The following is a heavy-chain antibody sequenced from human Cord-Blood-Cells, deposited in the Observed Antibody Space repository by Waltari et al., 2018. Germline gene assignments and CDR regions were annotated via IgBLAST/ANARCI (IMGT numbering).Heavy chain of an antibody. Sequence: QVQLQQWGAGLLKPSETLSRTCAVYGGSFSGYYWSWIRQPPGKGLEWIGEINHSGSTNYNPSLKSRVTISVDTSKNQFSLKLSSVTAADTAVYYCARGQGPAGDPGFDYWGQGTLVTVSS. D-gene: IGHD7-27*01. CDR2: INHSGST. CDR1: GGSFSGYY. J-gene: IGHJ4*02. CDR3: ARGQGPAGDPGFDY. V-gene: IGHV4-34*01.